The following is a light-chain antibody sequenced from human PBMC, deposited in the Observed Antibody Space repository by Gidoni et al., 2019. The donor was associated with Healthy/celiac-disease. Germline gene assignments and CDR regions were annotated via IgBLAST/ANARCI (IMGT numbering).Light chain of an antibody. CDR3: QQYYSTPRI. Sequence: DIVMTQSPDSLAVSLGERATINCKSSQSVLYSSNHKNYLAWYQQKPGQPPKLLISWASTRESGVPDRFSGSGSGTDFTLTISSLQAEDVAVYYCQQYYSTPRIFGPGTKVDIK. V-gene: IGKV4-1*01. CDR1: QSVLYSSNHKNY. CDR2: WAS. J-gene: IGKJ3*01.